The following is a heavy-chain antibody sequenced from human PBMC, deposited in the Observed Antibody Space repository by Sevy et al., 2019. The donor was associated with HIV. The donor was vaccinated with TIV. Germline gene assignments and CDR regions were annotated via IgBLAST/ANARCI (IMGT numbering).Heavy chain of an antibody. J-gene: IGHJ3*02. D-gene: IGHD2-2*01. CDR1: GLTFSSYS. V-gene: IGHV3-21*01. Sequence: GGSLRLSCAASGLTFSSYSMNWLRQAPGKGLEWVSSISSSSSYIYYADSVKGRFTISRDNAKNSLYLQMNSLRAEDTAVYYCARRRVVPAAFDAFDIWGQRTMVTVSS. CDR3: ARRRVVPAAFDAFDI. CDR2: ISSSSSYI.